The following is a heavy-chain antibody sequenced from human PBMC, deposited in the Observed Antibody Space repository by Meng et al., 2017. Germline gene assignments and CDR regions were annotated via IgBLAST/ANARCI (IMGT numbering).Heavy chain of an antibody. Sequence: QGQLQVSGPGLVRPSGTLSPTCTVSGGSVSIGSYYWSWIRQPPGKGLEWIGYIYYSGSTNYNPSLKSRVTISVDTSKNQFSLKLSSVTAADTAVYYCARVKITGTTRSIDYWGQGTLVTVSS. J-gene: IGHJ4*02. V-gene: IGHV4-61*01. D-gene: IGHD1-7*01. CDR3: ARVKITGTTRSIDY. CDR1: GGSVSIGSYY. CDR2: IYYSGST.